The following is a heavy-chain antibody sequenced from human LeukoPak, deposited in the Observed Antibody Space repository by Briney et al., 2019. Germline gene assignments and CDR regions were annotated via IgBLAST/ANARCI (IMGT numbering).Heavy chain of an antibody. J-gene: IGHJ4*02. CDR2: IYTSGST. V-gene: IGHV4-4*08. CDR1: GGSISSYY. Sequence: PSETLSLTCTVSGGSISSYYWSWIRQPPGKGLEWIGRIYTSGSTNYNPSLKSRVTISVDTSKNQFSLKLSSVTAADTAVYYCARNAATRRSYFDYWGQGTLVTVSS. CDR3: ARNAATRRSYFDY. D-gene: IGHD6-6*01.